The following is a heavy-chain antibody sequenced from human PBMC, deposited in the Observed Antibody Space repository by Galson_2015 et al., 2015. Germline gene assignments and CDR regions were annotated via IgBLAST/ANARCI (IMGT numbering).Heavy chain of an antibody. J-gene: IGHJ4*02. V-gene: IGHV3-74*01. CDR3: VRVGDKYDFDF. Sequence: SLRLSCAASGFTFSSYWRHWVRQAPGKGLVWVSRIRGDGGDIRDADSVKGRFAVSRDSTKKTLHLHMSNLGAEDTAVYFCVRVGDKYDFDFWGQGTLVTVSS. D-gene: IGHD2-2*01. CDR1: GFTFSSYW. CDR2: IRGDGGDI.